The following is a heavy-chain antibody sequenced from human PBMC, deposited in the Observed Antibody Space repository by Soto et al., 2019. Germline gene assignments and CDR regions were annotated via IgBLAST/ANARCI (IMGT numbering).Heavy chain of an antibody. CDR2: IDPSDSYT. V-gene: IGHV5-10-1*01. D-gene: IGHD6-6*01. CDR1: GYSFTSYW. J-gene: IGHJ4*02. CDR3: ARHARRQLQHFDY. Sequence: GESLKISCKVSGYSFTSYWISWVRQMPGKGLEWMGRIDPSDSYTNYSPSFQGHVTISADKSISTAYLQWSSLKASDTAMYYCARHARRQLQHFDYWGQGTLVTVSS.